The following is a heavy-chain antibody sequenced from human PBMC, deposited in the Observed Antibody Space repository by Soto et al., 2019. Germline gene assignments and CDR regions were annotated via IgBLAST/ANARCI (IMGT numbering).Heavy chain of an antibody. D-gene: IGHD6-13*01. V-gene: IGHV3-11*01. CDR2: IDFSSNSI. CDR3: GRDIEPPGLFFDY. Sequence: GGSLRLSCAASGFSFSDYYMSWIRQAPGKGLEWVSYIDFSSNSIYYADSVKGRFTISRDDAKNSLYLQMNSLRAEDTAVYYWGRDIEPPGLFFDYWGQGTLVTVSS. J-gene: IGHJ4*02. CDR1: GFSFSDYY.